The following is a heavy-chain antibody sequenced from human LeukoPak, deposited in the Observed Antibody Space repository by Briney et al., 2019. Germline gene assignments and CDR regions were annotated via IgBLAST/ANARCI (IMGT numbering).Heavy chain of an antibody. J-gene: IGHJ4*02. D-gene: IGHD3-10*01. CDR3: ARVSLVRGAPDYYFDY. V-gene: IGHV4-59*12. Sequence: SETLSLTCTVSGGSISSYYWSWIRQPPGKGLEWIGYIYYSGSTNYNPSLKGRVTISVDKSKNQFSLKLSSVTAADTAVYYCARVSLVRGAPDYYFDYWGQGTLVTVSS. CDR2: IYYSGST. CDR1: GGSISSYY.